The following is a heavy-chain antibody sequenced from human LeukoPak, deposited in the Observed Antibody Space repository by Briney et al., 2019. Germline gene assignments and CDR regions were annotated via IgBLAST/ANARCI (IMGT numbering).Heavy chain of an antibody. V-gene: IGHV4-39*01. CDR3: ANTYGGNPIDY. D-gene: IGHD4-23*01. Sequence: KPSETLSLTCTVPGGSISSSSYYWGWIRQPPGKGLEWIGSIYYSGSTYYNPSLKSRVTIPVDTSKNQFSLKLSSVTAADTAVYYCANTYGGNPIDYWGQGTLVTVSS. CDR1: GGSISSSSYY. CDR2: IYYSGST. J-gene: IGHJ4*02.